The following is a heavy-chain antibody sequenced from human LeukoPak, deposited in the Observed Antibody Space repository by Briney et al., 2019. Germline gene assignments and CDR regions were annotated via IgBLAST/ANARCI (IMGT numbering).Heavy chain of an antibody. J-gene: IGHJ3*02. CDR3: APRAGPGTTGTTGAFDI. CDR1: GYTLTELS. CDR2: VDPEDGKT. Sequence: ASVKVSCKVSGYTLTELSMQWVRQAPRKGLEWMGGVDPEDGKTIYAQKFQGRVTMTEDTSTDTAYMELSSLRSEDTAVYYCAPRAGPGTTGTTGAFDIWGQGTMVTVSS. D-gene: IGHD1-1*01. V-gene: IGHV1-24*01.